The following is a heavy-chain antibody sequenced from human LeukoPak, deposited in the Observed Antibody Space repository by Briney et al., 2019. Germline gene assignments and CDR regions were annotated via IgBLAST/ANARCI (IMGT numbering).Heavy chain of an antibody. D-gene: IGHD6-19*01. CDR2: ISYDGSNK. CDR3: AKRSAGSGPYYFDY. Sequence: GGSLRLSCAASGFTFSSYGMHWVRQAPGQGLEGVAVISYDGSNKYYADSVKGRFTISRDNSKNTLYLQMNSLRAEDTAVYYCAKRSAGSGPYYFDYWGQGTLVTVSS. V-gene: IGHV3-30*18. J-gene: IGHJ4*02. CDR1: GFTFSSYG.